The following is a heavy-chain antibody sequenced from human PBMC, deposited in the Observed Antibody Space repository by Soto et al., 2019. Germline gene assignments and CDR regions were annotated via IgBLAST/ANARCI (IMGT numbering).Heavy chain of an antibody. CDR3: APHVSCSGGSCQYDAFAI. J-gene: IGHJ3*02. Sequence: PGGSLRLSCVASGFPFSNYYMDWVRQAPGKGLEWVAVISGSEDNIHYADSVKGRFTISRDNSMNTLYLQMNSLRADDTAIYYCAPHVSCSGGSCQYDAFAIRGQGTMVTRLL. CDR2: ISGSEDNI. V-gene: IGHV3-23*01. D-gene: IGHD2-15*01. CDR1: GFPFSNYY.